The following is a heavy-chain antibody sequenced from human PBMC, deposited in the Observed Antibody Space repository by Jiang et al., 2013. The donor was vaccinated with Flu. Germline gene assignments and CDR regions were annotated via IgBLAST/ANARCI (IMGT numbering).Heavy chain of an antibody. CDR2: ISDTGGGT. D-gene: IGHD6-13*01. CDR3: AKSNWGAIATASYSDY. Sequence: GVVQPGRSLRLSCAASGFTFSSYAMSWVRQAPGKGLEWVSGISDTGGGTYYADSVEGRFTISRDNSKNTLYLQTSSLRAEDTAVYYCAKSNWGAIATASYSDYWGQGTLVTVSS. J-gene: IGHJ4*02. V-gene: IGHV3-23*01. CDR1: GFTFSSYA.